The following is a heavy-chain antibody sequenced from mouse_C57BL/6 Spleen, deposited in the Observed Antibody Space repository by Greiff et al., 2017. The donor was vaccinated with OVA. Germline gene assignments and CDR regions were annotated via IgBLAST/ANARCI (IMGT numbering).Heavy chain of an antibody. CDR2: ISSGSSTI. Sequence: EVQLVESGGGLVKPGGSLKLSCAASGFTFSDYGLHWVRQAPEKGLEWVAYISSGSSTIYYADTVKGRFTISRDNAKNTLFLQMTSLRSEDTAMYYCARGGNYPGYFDVWGTGTTVTVSS. CDR1: GFTFSDYG. V-gene: IGHV5-17*01. J-gene: IGHJ1*03. D-gene: IGHD2-1*01. CDR3: ARGGNYPGYFDV.